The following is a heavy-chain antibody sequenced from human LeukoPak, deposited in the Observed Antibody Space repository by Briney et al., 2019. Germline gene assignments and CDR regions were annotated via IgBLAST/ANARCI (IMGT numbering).Heavy chain of an antibody. Sequence: GGSLRLSCAASGFTFSTYAMHWVRQAPGTGLEWVASIFHDGSKTYDADSVKGRFTISRDNSMYTVHLQMNSLRAEDTAVYYCASEQTTTSGGGFDFWGQGTLVTVSS. CDR1: GFTFSTYA. J-gene: IGHJ4*02. V-gene: IGHV3-30*07. CDR2: IFHDGSKT. CDR3: ASEQTTTSGGGFDF. D-gene: IGHD3-10*01.